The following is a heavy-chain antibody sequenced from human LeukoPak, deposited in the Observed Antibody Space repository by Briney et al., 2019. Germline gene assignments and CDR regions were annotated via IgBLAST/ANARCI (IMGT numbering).Heavy chain of an antibody. CDR2: TYYSGST. CDR3: ARAMRGFLYYYYYMDV. J-gene: IGHJ6*03. Sequence: SETLSLTCTVSGGSITSYYWSWIRQPPGNGREWVGYTYYSGSTNYNPSLKSRVTISVDTSKNQFSLKLSSVTAADTAVYYCARAMRGFLYYYYYMDVWGKGTTVTVSS. CDR1: GGSITSYY. V-gene: IGHV4-59*01. D-gene: IGHD2/OR15-2a*01.